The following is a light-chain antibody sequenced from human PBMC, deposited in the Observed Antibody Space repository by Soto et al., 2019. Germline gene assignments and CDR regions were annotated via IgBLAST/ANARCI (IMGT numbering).Light chain of an antibody. CDR1: QGIRND. J-gene: IGKJ1*01. CDR3: LQDYNYPRT. CDR2: AAP. Sequence: AIQMTQSPSSLSASVGDRVTITCRASQGIRNDLGWYQQKPGKAPKLLIYAAPSLQSGVPSRFSGSGSGTDFTLTISSLQPEDFETYYCLQDYNYPRTFGQGTKVDIX. V-gene: IGKV1-6*01.